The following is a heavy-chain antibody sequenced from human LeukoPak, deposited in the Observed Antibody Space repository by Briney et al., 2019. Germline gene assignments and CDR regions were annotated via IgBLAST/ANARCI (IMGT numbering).Heavy chain of an antibody. CDR1: GGTFSSYA. CDR3: ARAHYYDSSGSITPYYFDY. Sequence: ASVKVSCKASGGTFSSYAISWVRQAPGQGLEWMGGIIPIFGTANYAQKFQGRVTITADESTSTAYMELSSLRSEDTAVYYCARAHYYDSSGSITPYYFDYWGQGTLVTVSS. V-gene: IGHV1-69*13. D-gene: IGHD3-22*01. CDR2: IIPIFGTA. J-gene: IGHJ4*02.